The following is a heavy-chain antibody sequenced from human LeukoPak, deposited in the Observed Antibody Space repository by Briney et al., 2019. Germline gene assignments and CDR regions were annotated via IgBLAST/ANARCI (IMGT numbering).Heavy chain of an antibody. Sequence: VSVKVSCKASGYTFTGYYMHWVRQAPGQGLEWMGWINPNSGGTNYAQKFQGRVTMTRDTSISTAYMELSRLRSDDTAVYYCARADSSSWYLSGDYWGQGTLVTVSS. V-gene: IGHV1-2*02. J-gene: IGHJ4*02. CDR2: INPNSGGT. CDR1: GYTFTGYY. CDR3: ARADSSSWYLSGDY. D-gene: IGHD6-13*01.